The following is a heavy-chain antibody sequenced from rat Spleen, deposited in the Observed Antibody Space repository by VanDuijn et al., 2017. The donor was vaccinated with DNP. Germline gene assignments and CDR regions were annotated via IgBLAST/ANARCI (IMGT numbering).Heavy chain of an antibody. D-gene: IGHD1-2*01. Sequence: EVQLVESGGDLVQPGRSLKLSCVAFGFTFNDYWMAWIRQVPGKGLEWLGAITGSGGGIYYSGSVKGRFTISRDNAKNTLYLQMNSLRSEDTATYYCTRGGSYVYRFAMDAWGQGTSVTVSS. CDR1: GFTFNDYW. CDR2: ITGSGGGI. CDR3: TRGGSYVYRFAMDA. J-gene: IGHJ4*01. V-gene: IGHV5-31*01.